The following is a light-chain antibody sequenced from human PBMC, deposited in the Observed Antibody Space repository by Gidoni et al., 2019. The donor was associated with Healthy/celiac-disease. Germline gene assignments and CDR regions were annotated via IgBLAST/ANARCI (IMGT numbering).Light chain of an antibody. J-gene: IGLJ2*01. Sequence: QSVLPQPPSVSEAPRQRVTISCSGSSSNLGNNAVNWYQQLPGKAPKLLIYYDDLLPSGVSDRFSGSKSGTSASLAISGLQSEDEADYYCAAWDDSLNGVVFGGGTKLTVL. CDR1: SSNLGNNA. V-gene: IGLV1-36*01. CDR2: YDD. CDR3: AAWDDSLNGVV.